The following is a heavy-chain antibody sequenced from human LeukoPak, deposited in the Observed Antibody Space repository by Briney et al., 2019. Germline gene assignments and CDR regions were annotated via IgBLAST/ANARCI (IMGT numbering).Heavy chain of an antibody. J-gene: IGHJ5*02. CDR1: GYTFTSYY. V-gene: IGHV1-46*01. Sequence: GASVTVSCKASGYTFTSYYMHWVRQAPGQGLEWMGIINPSGGSTSYAQKFQGRVTITADESTSTAYMELSSLRSEDTAVYYCASEGSTSSNWFDPWGQGTLVTVSS. D-gene: IGHD2-2*01. CDR2: INPSGGST. CDR3: ASEGSTSSNWFDP.